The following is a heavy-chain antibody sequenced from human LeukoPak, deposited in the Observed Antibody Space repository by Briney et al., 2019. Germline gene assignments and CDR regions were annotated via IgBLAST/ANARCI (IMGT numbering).Heavy chain of an antibody. J-gene: IGHJ4*02. CDR1: GFTFSSYA. V-gene: IGHV3-23*01. CDR3: AKNWGIYDYVWGSYRYYFDY. Sequence: AGGSLRLSCAASGFTFSSYAISWVRQAPGKGLEWLSSISGIGAITYHADSVKGRFTISRDNSKNTLYLQMNSLRAEDTAVYYCAKNWGIYDYVWGSYRYYFDYWGQGTLVTVSS. D-gene: IGHD3-16*02. CDR2: ISGIGAIT.